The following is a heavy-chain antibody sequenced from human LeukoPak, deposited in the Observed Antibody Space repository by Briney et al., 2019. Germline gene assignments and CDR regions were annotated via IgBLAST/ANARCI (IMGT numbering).Heavy chain of an antibody. Sequence: ASVKVSCKASGYTFTGYYMHWVRQAPGQGLEWMGWINPNSGGTNYAQKFQGRVTMTRDTSISTAYMELSRLRSDDTAVYYCARGGLGNYDILTGNYKYYYYMDVWGEGTTVTVSS. V-gene: IGHV1-2*02. CDR2: INPNSGGT. D-gene: IGHD3-9*01. CDR3: ARGGLGNYDILTGNYKYYYYMDV. CDR1: GYTFTGYY. J-gene: IGHJ6*03.